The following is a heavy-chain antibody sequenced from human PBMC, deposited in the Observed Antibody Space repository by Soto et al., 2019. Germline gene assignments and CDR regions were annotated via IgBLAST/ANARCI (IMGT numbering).Heavy chain of an antibody. V-gene: IGHV3-21*01. CDR2: ISSSSSYI. J-gene: IGHJ4*02. CDR1: GFTFSSYS. D-gene: IGHD6-19*01. CDR3: AGGIAVAGSFFY. Sequence: EVQLVESGGGLGKPGGSLRLSCAASGFTFSSYSMNWVRQAPGKGLEWVSSISSSSSYIYYADSVKGRFTISRDNAKNSLYLQINSLRAEDTAVYYCAGGIAVAGSFFYWGQGTLVTVSS.